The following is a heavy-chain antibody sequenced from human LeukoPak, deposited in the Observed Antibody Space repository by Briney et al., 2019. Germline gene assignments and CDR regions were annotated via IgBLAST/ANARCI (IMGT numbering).Heavy chain of an antibody. Sequence: ASVKVSCKASGYTFTNYYMHWVRQATGQGLERMGIINPSGATTNYAQKFQGRVTMTRDTSTSTVYMELSSLKSEDTAVYYCARDPWSSSWYGTNGWFDPWGQGTLVTVSS. CDR1: GYTFTNYY. V-gene: IGHV1-46*01. CDR3: ARDPWSSSWYGTNGWFDP. D-gene: IGHD6-13*01. J-gene: IGHJ5*02. CDR2: INPSGATT.